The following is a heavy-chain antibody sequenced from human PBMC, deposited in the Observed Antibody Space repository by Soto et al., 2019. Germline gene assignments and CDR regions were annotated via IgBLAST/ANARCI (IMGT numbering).Heavy chain of an antibody. CDR3: ARDLGASITILDS. D-gene: IGHD3-10*01. V-gene: IGHV4-61*01. CDR1: GCSVSSGSYY. CDR2: IYNSGST. J-gene: IGHJ4*02. Sequence: PSETLSVTCAVSGCSVSSGSYYWSWIRQPPGKGLEWIGYIYNSGSTNYNPSLKSRVTISVDTSKNQFSLKLSSVTAADTAVYYCARDLGASITILDSWGQGTLVTVPS.